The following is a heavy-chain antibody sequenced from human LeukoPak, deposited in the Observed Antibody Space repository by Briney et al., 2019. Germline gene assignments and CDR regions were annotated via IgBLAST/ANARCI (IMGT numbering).Heavy chain of an antibody. D-gene: IGHD2-2*01. Sequence: ASVKVSCKASGGTFSSYAISWVRQAPGQGLEWMGRITPIFGIANYAQKFQGRVTITADKSTSTTYMELSSLRSEDTAVYYCAREKGDIVVVPAARSWFDPWGQGTLVTVSS. J-gene: IGHJ5*02. V-gene: IGHV1-69*04. CDR3: AREKGDIVVVPAARSWFDP. CDR1: GGTFSSYA. CDR2: ITPIFGIA.